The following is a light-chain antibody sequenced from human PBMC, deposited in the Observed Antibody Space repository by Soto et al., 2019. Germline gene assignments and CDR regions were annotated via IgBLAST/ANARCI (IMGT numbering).Light chain of an antibody. Sequence: DIQMTQSPSALSASVRDRVTITCRASQNIDDWLAWYQQKPGKAPKVLIYKASSLESGVPSRFSGSGSGTEFTLTISSLQPDDFATYYCQQYHSSWTFGQGTTVDIK. CDR3: QQYHSSWT. CDR1: QNIDDW. CDR2: KAS. J-gene: IGKJ1*01. V-gene: IGKV1-5*03.